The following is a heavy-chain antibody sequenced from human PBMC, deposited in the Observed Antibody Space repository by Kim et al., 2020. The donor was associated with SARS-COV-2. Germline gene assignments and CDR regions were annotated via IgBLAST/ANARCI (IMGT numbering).Heavy chain of an antibody. Sequence: GGSLRLSCAASGFTFSSYAMSWVRQAPGKGLEWVSVIYSGGSSTYYADSVKGRFTISRDNSKNTLYLQMNSLRAEDTAVYYCAKGKLFTDYWGQGTLVTV. CDR1: GFTFSSYA. CDR2: IYSGGSST. D-gene: IGHD3-10*01. V-gene: IGHV3-23*03. J-gene: IGHJ4*02. CDR3: AKGKLFTDY.